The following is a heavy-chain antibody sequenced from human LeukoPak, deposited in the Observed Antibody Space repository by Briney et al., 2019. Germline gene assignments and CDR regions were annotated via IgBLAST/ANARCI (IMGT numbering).Heavy chain of an antibody. V-gene: IGHV3-30-3*01. CDR3: ARGRFLKDSSGWYDY. D-gene: IGHD6-19*01. CDR2: ISYDGSNK. CDR1: GFTFSSYA. J-gene: IGHJ4*02. Sequence: PGRSLRLSCAASGFTFSSYAMHWVRQAPGKGLEWVAVISYDGSNKYYADSVKGRFTISRDNSKNTLYLQMNSLRAEDTAVYYCARGRFLKDSSGWYDYWGQGTLVTVSS.